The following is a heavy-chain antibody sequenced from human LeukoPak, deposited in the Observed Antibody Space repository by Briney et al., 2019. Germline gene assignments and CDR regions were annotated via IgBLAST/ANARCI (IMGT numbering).Heavy chain of an antibody. D-gene: IGHD2-2*01. V-gene: IGHV3-30-3*01. CDR3: ARDGGDIVVVPAADYYYYYGMDV. J-gene: IGHJ6*02. CDR1: GFTFSSYA. CDR2: ISYDGSNK. Sequence: PGRSLRLSCAASGFTFSSYAMHWVRQAPGKGLEWLAVISYDGSNKYYADSVKGRFTISRDNSKNTLYLQMNSLRAEDTAVYYCARDGGDIVVVPAADYYYYYGMDVWGQGTTVTVSS.